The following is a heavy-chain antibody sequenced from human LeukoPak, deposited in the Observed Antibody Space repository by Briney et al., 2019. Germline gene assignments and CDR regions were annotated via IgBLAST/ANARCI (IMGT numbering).Heavy chain of an antibody. CDR1: GFTFTNYA. J-gene: IGHJ4*02. CDR3: ARHLATSGSYPSDY. CDR2: ISGIGNAI. V-gene: IGHV3-23*01. Sequence: GGSLRLSCAASGFTFTNYAMSWVRQAPGKGLEWVSAISGIGNAIFYADSVKGRFTISRDSSKNTLSLQMSSLRAEDTAVYYCARHLATSGSYPSDYWGPGTLVTVTS. D-gene: IGHD2-15*01.